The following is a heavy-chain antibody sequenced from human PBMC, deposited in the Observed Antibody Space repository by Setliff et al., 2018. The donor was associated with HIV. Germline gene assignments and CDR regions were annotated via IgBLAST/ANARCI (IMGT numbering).Heavy chain of an antibody. D-gene: IGHD5-12*01. Sequence: SETLSLTCILSGGSISTSNYYWGWIRQPPGKGLEWIGSIYYSGSTYYTPSLKSRFTISVDTSKNQFSLKLSSVTAADTAVYYCARHFGWLPREIDYWGQGTLVTVSS. CDR2: IYYSGST. CDR3: ARHFGWLPREIDY. CDR1: GGSISTSNYY. V-gene: IGHV4-39*01. J-gene: IGHJ4*02.